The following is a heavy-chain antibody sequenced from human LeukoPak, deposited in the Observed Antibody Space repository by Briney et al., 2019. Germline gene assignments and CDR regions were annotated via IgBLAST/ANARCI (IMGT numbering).Heavy chain of an antibody. V-gene: IGHV3-7*01. CDR3: ARGLVDWNYDYYYYMDV. CDR2: IKQDGSEK. J-gene: IGHJ6*03. CDR1: GFTFSSYW. Sequence: PGGSLRLSCAASGFTFSSYWMSWVRQAPGKGLEWVANIKQDGSEKYYVDSVKGRFTISRDNAKNSLYLQMNSLRAEDTVVYYCARGLVDWNYDYYYYMDVWGKGTTVTVSS. D-gene: IGHD1-7*01.